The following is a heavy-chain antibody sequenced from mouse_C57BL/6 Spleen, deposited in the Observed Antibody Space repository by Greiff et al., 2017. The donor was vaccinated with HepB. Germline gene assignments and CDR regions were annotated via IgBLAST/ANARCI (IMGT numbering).Heavy chain of an antibody. Sequence: EVQLVESGEGLVKPGGSLKLSCAASGFTFSSYAMSWVRQTPEKRLEWVAYISSGGDYIYYADTVKGRFTISRDNARNTLYLQMSRLKSEDTAMYYCTRDPYYYGSSPWYFDVWGTGTTVTVSS. CDR1: GFTFSSYA. CDR2: ISSGGDYI. D-gene: IGHD1-1*01. V-gene: IGHV5-9-1*02. J-gene: IGHJ1*03. CDR3: TRDPYYYGSSPWYFDV.